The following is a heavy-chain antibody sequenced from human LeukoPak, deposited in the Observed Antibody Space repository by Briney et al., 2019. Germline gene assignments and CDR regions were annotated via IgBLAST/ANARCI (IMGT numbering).Heavy chain of an antibody. CDR3: ARHRWDSSSWSAEGAFDI. J-gene: IGHJ3*02. CDR1: GFTFTDYY. V-gene: IGHV3-11*01. D-gene: IGHD6-13*01. CDR2: ITNSGTTI. Sequence: GGSLRLSCAASGFTFTDYYMSWIRQAPGMGLEWVSYITNSGTTIYYADSVKGRFTISRDNAKNSLYLQMNSLRAEDTAVYYCARHRWDSSSWSAEGAFDIWGQGTMVTVSS.